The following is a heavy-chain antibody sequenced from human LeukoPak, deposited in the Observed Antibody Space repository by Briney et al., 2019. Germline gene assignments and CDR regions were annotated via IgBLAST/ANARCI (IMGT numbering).Heavy chain of an antibody. V-gene: IGHV4-4*02. CDR2: IYHSGST. Sequence: PSETLSLTCAVSGGSISSSNWWSWVRRPPGKGLEWIGEIYHSGSTNYNPSLKSRVTISVDKSKNQFSLKLSSVTAADTAVYYCARSETAPFYYYYGMDVWGQGTTVTVSS. CDR1: GGSISSSNW. CDR3: ARSETAPFYYYYGMDV. J-gene: IGHJ6*02. D-gene: IGHD2-21*02.